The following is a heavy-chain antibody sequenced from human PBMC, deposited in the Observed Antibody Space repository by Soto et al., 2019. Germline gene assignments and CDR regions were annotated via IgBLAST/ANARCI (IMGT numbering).Heavy chain of an antibody. CDR2: IHYSGST. V-gene: IGHV4-61*05. CDR1: GGSISSGDYY. CDR3: VRHSYTGSLVLLDL. J-gene: IGHJ4*02. Sequence: SETLSLTCTVSGGSISSGDYYWGWVRQPPGKGPEWIGNIHYSGSTNYNPSLKRRVTISVDMSKNQFSLKLSSVTAAETPVYSCVRHSYTGSLVLLDLRAQGSLVTCSS. D-gene: IGHD2-21*01.